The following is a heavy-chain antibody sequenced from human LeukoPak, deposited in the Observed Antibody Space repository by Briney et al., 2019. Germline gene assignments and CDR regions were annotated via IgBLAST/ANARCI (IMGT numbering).Heavy chain of an antibody. V-gene: IGHV3-48*02. CDR3: ARGAYYAMDV. Sequence: GGSLRLSCAASEFTFSSYSTHWVPQAPGKGLEWVSYISTSGSSIYYADSVKGRFTISRDNAKNSVYLQMNSLRDEDTAVYYCARGAYYAMDVWGQGTTVTVSS. J-gene: IGHJ6*02. CDR2: ISTSGSSI. CDR1: EFTFSSYS.